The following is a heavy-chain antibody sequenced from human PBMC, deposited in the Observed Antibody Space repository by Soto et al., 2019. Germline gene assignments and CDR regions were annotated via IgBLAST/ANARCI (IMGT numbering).Heavy chain of an antibody. V-gene: IGHV2-5*02. Sequence: QITVKESGPTLVKPTQPLTLTCTVSGFSLSSCGVGVGWIRQTPGEALTWLGLIFLGDDTAYSQSLKSRVTITKDTSTSQVVFTMTNMDPVDTATYYCAPSVPEGSFEHWGQGTLVTVSS. CDR1: GFSLSSCGVG. D-gene: IGHD2-15*01. J-gene: IGHJ4*02. CDR3: APSVPEGSFEH. CDR2: IFLGDDT.